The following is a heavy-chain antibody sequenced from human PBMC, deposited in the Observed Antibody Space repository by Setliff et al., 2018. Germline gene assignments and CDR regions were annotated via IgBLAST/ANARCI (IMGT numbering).Heavy chain of an antibody. V-gene: IGHV4-59*02. CDR3: ARMSGFQYIDV. Sequence: SETLSLTCKVSGASVSSLYWNWIRQPPGKGLEWIGYIHFNEDTNEDTKYNASLKSRISISLDTSKNQFSLHLKSVTAADAAVYYCARMSGFQYIDVWDKGTTVTVSS. J-gene: IGHJ6*03. CDR2: IHFNEDTNEDT. CDR1: GASVSSLY. D-gene: IGHD3-3*01.